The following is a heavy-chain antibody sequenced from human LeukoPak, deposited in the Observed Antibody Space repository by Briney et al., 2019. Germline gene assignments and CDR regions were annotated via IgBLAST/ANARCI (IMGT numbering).Heavy chain of an antibody. V-gene: IGHV4-4*02. CDR1: GGSLSGSNW. Sequence: SETLSLTCTVSGGSLSGSNWWTWVRQPPGKGLDWIGEIYHSGSANYNPSLKSRVTISVDKSKNQFSLRLSSVTAADTAVYYCASAGHDGIGYKVCWGQGTLVTVSS. J-gene: IGHJ4*02. D-gene: IGHD3-22*01. CDR2: IYHSGSA. CDR3: ASAGHDGIGYKVC.